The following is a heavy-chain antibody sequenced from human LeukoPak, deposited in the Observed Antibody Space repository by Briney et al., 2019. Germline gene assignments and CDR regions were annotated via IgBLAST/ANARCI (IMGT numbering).Heavy chain of an antibody. CDR3: ARRRDGYNYIFDY. V-gene: IGHV4-59*08. Sequence: SGTLSLTCTVSGGSISSYYWSWIRQPPGKGLEWIGYIYYSGSTNYNPSLKSRVTISVDTSKNQFSLKLSSVTAADTAVYYCARRRDGYNYIFDYWGQGTLVTVSS. D-gene: IGHD5-24*01. CDR2: IYYSGST. J-gene: IGHJ4*02. CDR1: GGSISSYY.